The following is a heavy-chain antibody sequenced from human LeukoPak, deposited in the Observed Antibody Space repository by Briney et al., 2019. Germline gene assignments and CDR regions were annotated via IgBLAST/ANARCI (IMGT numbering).Heavy chain of an antibody. Sequence: KTSETLSLTCAVYGGSFSGYYWSWIRQPPGKGLEWIGEITYSGSTNYSSSLKSRVTISVDTSKNQFSLKLNSVTAADTAVYYCARDDTSWGQGTMVTVSS. V-gene: IGHV4-34*01. CDR1: GGSFSGYY. D-gene: IGHD1-1*01. CDR2: ITYSGST. CDR3: ARDDTS. J-gene: IGHJ3*01.